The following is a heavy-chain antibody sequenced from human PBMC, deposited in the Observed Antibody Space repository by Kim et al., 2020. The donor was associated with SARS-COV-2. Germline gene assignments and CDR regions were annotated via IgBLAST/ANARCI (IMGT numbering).Heavy chain of an antibody. Sequence: GGSLRLSCAASGFTFDDYAMHWVRQAPGKGLEWVSAITWNSGGIHYADSVRGRFTISRDNAKNSLYLQMNSLRPEDTAVYYCAKDIAHDGDYAYGMDVWGQETTVTVCS. CDR3: AKDIAHDGDYAYGMDV. D-gene: IGHD4-17*01. CDR2: ITWNSGGI. CDR1: GFTFDDYA. V-gene: IGHV3-9*01. J-gene: IGHJ6*02.